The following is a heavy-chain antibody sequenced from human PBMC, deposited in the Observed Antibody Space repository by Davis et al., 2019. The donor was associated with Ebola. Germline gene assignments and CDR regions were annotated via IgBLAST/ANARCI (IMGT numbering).Heavy chain of an antibody. CDR2: ISAYNGNT. D-gene: IGHD3-16*02. CDR3: ARLTFGGVIANGDY. J-gene: IGHJ4*02. V-gene: IGHV1-18*04. Sequence: AASVKVSCKASGYTFTGYYMHWVRQAPGQGLEWMGWISAYNGNTNYAQKLQGRVTMTTDTSTSTAYMELRSLRSDDTAVYYCARLTFGGVIANGDYWGQGTLVTVSS. CDR1: GYTFTGYY.